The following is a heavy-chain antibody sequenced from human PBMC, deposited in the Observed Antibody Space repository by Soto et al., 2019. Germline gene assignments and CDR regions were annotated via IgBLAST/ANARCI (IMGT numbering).Heavy chain of an antibody. CDR3: ASEVGATQRHYYYGMDV. V-gene: IGHV1-69*01. CDR1: GGTFSSYA. CDR2: IIPIFGTA. D-gene: IGHD1-26*01. Sequence: QVQLVQSGAEVQKPGSSVKVSCKASGGTFSSYAISWVRQAPGQGLEWMGGIIPIFGTANYAQKFQGRVTITADESTSTAYMELSSLRSEDTAVYYCASEVGATQRHYYYGMDVWGQGTTVTVSS. J-gene: IGHJ6*02.